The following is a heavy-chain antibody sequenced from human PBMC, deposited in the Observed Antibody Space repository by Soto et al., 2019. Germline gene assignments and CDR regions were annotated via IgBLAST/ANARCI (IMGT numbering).Heavy chain of an antibody. CDR2: IYYNGNT. J-gene: IGHJ4*02. CDR3: ARGGWSLDD. V-gene: IGHV4-59*01. Sequence: QVQLQESGPGLVKPSETLSLTCTVSGGSMSNFYWSWIRQPPGKGLEWIGYIYYNGNTNYNPSLRRRITISVDTAKNQFSLKLTSVTAADTAVYYCARGGWSLDDWGQGALVTVSS. D-gene: IGHD2-15*01. CDR1: GGSMSNFY.